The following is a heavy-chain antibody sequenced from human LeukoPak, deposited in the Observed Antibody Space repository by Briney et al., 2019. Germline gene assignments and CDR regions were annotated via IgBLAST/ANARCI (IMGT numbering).Heavy chain of an antibody. J-gene: IGHJ5*02. CDR3: ARDLTYYDILTGYSRWFDP. CDR1: GGSISSYY. D-gene: IGHD3-9*01. Sequence: PSETLSLTCTVSGGSISSYYWSWIRQPPGKGLEWIGYIYYSGSTNYNPSLKSRVTISVDTSKNQFSLKLSSVTAADTAVYYCARDLTYYDILTGYSRWFDPWGQGTLVTVSS. CDR2: IYYSGST. V-gene: IGHV4-59*01.